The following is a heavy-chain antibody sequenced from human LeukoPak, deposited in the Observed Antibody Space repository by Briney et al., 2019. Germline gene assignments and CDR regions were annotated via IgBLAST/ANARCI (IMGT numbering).Heavy chain of an antibody. V-gene: IGHV3-23*01. CDR1: GFTFSSYA. D-gene: IGHD1-26*01. Sequence: PGGSLRLSCAASGFTFSSYAMTWVRQPPGKGLEWVSTISANGGTTYYADSVKGRFTISRDNSKNALYLQMNSLRAEDTAVYYCAKDQIVGPDYFDYWGQGTLVTVSS. J-gene: IGHJ4*02. CDR3: AKDQIVGPDYFDY. CDR2: ISANGGTT.